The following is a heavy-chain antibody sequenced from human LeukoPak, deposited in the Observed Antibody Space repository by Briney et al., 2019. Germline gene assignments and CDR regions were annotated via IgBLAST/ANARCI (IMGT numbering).Heavy chain of an antibody. J-gene: IGHJ6*04. CDR2: VIPIFGTA. CDR3: ARGGYSSSWTYYYYGMDV. D-gene: IGHD6-13*01. Sequence: SVNVSCKASGGTFSSYAISWVRQAPGQGLEWMGGVIPIFGTANYAQKFQGRVTITADESTGTAYMELSSLRSEDTAVYYCARGGYSSSWTYYYYGMDVWGKGTTVTVSS. CDR1: GGTFSSYA. V-gene: IGHV1-69*01.